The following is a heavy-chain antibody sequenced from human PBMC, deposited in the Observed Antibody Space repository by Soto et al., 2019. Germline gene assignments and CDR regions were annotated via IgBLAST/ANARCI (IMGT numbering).Heavy chain of an antibody. D-gene: IGHD1-7*01. J-gene: IGHJ6*02. CDR2: ISYDGSNK. CDR1: GFTFSSYG. V-gene: IGHV3-30*18. CDR3: AKSTQLNNWHYGDYYYYGMDV. Sequence: QVQLVESGGGVVQPGRSLRLSCAASGFTFSSYGMHWVRQAPGKGLEWVAVISYDGSNKYYADSVKGRFTISRDNSKNTLYLQMNSLRAEDTAVYYCAKSTQLNNWHYGDYYYYGMDVWGQGTTVTVSS.